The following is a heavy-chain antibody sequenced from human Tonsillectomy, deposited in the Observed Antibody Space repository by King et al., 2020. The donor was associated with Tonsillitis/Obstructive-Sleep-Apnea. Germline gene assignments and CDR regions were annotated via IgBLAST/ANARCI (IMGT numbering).Heavy chain of an antibody. CDR3: ARYAYYYGSGSYYNVAYFDY. CDR1: GGSISSSNW. Sequence: VQLQESGPGLVKPSGTLSLTCAVSGGSISSSNWWSWVRQPPGKGLEWIGEIYHSGSTNYNPSLKSRVTISVDTSKNQFSLKLSSVTAADTAVYYCARYAYYYGSGSYYNVAYFDYWGQGTLVTVSS. J-gene: IGHJ4*02. CDR2: IYHSGST. D-gene: IGHD3-10*01. V-gene: IGHV4-4*02.